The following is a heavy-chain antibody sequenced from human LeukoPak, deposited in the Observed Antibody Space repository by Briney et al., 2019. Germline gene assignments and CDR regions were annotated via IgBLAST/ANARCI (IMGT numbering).Heavy chain of an antibody. D-gene: IGHD1-26*01. CDR3: ARLPVGATSWTDY. V-gene: IGHV1-46*01. CDR1: GYTFTSYY. Sequence: GASVKVSCKASGYTFTSYYMHWVRQAPGQGLEWMGIINPSGGGTSYAQKLQGRVTMTRDMSTSTVYMELSSLRSEDTAVYYCARLPVGATSWTDYWGQGTLVTVSS. CDR2: INPSGGGT. J-gene: IGHJ4*02.